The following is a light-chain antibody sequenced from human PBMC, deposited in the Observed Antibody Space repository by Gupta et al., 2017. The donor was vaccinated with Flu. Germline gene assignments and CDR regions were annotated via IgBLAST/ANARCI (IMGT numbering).Light chain of an antibody. CDR1: QSISTY. CDR3: QQRNNWPPLIT. CDR2: GAS. Sequence: TLSLSPGERATLSCRASQSISTYLAWYQQKPGQPPRLLISGASNRATGIPVRFRGSGSGTDFTLTITSLEPEDFAVYYCQQRNNWPPLITFGQGTRLEIK. V-gene: IGKV3-11*01. J-gene: IGKJ5*01.